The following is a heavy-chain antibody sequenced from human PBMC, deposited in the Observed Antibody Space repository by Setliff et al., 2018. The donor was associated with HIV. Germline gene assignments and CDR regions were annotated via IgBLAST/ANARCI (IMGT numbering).Heavy chain of an antibody. J-gene: IGHJ6*02. Sequence: SVKVSCKASGGTFSSYGISWVRQAPGQGLEWMGGIIPMFGTGFYAQKFRDRVTITTDENRSTAYMELNSLRPEDTGVFYCARVGHSSSYHYYGMDVWGQGSTVTVSS. CDR2: IIPMFGTG. CDR1: GGTFSSYG. D-gene: IGHD6-13*01. CDR3: ARVGHSSSYHYYGMDV. V-gene: IGHV1-69*05.